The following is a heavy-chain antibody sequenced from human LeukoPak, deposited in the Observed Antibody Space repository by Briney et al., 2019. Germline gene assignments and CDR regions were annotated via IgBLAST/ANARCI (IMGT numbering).Heavy chain of an antibody. CDR2: IYCKSGDT. CDR3: ARDIAPSGSWWLDS. Sequence: ASVKVSCKASGYTFTDYFIHWVRQAPGQEHEGMGWIYCKSGDTNFAQKFQRSVTITRDTSTRTASMDLFRLMSDDTATYYCARDIAPSGSWWLDSWGQGTLVVVSS. J-gene: IGHJ5*01. D-gene: IGHD6-13*01. CDR1: GYTFTDYF. V-gene: IGHV1-2*02.